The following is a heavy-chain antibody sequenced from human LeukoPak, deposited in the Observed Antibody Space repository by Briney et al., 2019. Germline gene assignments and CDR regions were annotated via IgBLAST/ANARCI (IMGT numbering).Heavy chain of an antibody. CDR3: ARDQYYGSGMFDY. CDR2: IKQDGSEQ. D-gene: IGHD3-10*01. CDR1: GFTFSSYW. Sequence: GGALRLSCAASGFTFSSYWMSWVRQTPGKGLEWVANIKQDGSEQYYVDSVKGRFTISRDNAKNSLYLQMNSLRAEDTAVYYCARDQYYGSGMFDYWGQGTLVTVSS. V-gene: IGHV3-7*01. J-gene: IGHJ4*02.